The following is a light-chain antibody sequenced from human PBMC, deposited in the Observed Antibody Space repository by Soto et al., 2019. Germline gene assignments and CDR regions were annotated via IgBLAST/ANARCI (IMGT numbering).Light chain of an antibody. J-gene: IGLJ1*01. V-gene: IGLV2-14*01. CDR3: SSYTSSSTL. Sequence: QSALTQPDSVSGSPGQSITISCTGTSSDVGGYNYVSWYQQHPGKAPKLMIYAVTDRPSGVSSRFSGSKSGNTASLTISGLQAEDEADYYCSSYTSSSTLFGTGTKVTVL. CDR1: SSDVGGYNY. CDR2: AVT.